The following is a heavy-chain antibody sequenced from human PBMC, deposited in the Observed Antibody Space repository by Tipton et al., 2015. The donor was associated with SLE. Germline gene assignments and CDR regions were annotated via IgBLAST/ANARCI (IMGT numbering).Heavy chain of an antibody. J-gene: IGHJ4*02. Sequence: TLSLTCTVSGGSICSSSYYWGWIRQPPGKGLEWIGSIYYSGSTYYNPSLKSRVTISVDTSKNQFSLRLTSATAADTAVYYCARRGRSAWFPGVWGQGTLVTVSS. V-gene: IGHV4-39*07. CDR1: GGSICSSSYY. D-gene: IGHD3-10*01. CDR3: ARRGRSAWFPGV. CDR2: IYYSGST.